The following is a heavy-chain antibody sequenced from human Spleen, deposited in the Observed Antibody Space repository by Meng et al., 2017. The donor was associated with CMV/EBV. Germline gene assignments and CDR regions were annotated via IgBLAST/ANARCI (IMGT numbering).Heavy chain of an antibody. V-gene: IGHV3-48*03. D-gene: IGHD2-2*01. J-gene: IGHJ4*02. CDR3: VKSAMADF. CDR2: ISSSGSTI. Sequence: GESLKISCAASGFTFSSYAMSWVRQAPGKGLEWVSYISSSGSTIYYADSVKGRFTISRDNAKNSLYLQMNSLRAEDSAVYYCVKSAMADFWGQGTLVTVSS. CDR1: GFTFSSYA.